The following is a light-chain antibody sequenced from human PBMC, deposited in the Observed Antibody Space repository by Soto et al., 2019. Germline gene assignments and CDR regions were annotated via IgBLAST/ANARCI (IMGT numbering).Light chain of an antibody. CDR2: GAS. Sequence: EIVLTQSPGILSLSPGERATLSCRASQSVSSSYLAWYQQKPGQAPRLLIYGASNRATGIPDRFSASGSKTDIPLTISRLEPEDFAVYYCQEYGSSPPYTFGQGTKLEIK. CDR3: QEYGSSPPYT. CDR1: QSVSSSY. J-gene: IGKJ2*01. V-gene: IGKV3-20*01.